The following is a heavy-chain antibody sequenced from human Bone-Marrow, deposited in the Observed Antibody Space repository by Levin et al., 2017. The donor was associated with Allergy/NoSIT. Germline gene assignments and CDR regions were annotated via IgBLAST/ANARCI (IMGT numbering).Heavy chain of an antibody. CDR1: GFTFDDYA. CDR3: AKDWAETGERGDAFDI. V-gene: IGHV3-9*01. Sequence: GGSLRLSCAASGFTFDDYAMHWVRQAPGKGLEWVSGISWNSGSIGYADSVKGRFTISRDNAKNSLYLQMNSLRAEDTALYYCAKDWAETGERGDAFDIWGQGTMVTVSS. D-gene: IGHD7-27*01. J-gene: IGHJ3*02. CDR2: ISWNSGSI.